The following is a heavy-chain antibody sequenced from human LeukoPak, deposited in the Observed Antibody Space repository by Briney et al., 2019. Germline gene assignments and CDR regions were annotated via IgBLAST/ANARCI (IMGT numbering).Heavy chain of an antibody. V-gene: IGHV1-8*03. CDR2: MNPNSGNT. CDR3: PRXXGXWSGYYNPDYXYYXXMDV. D-gene: IGHD3-3*01. Sequence: GASVKVSCKASGYTFTSYDINWVRQATGQGLEWMGWMNPNSGNTGYAQKFQGRVTITRNTSISTAYMELSSLRSEDTAVYYCPRXXGXWSGYYNPDYXYYXXMDVWGKGTTVTVSS. J-gene: IGHJ6*03. CDR1: GYTFTSYD.